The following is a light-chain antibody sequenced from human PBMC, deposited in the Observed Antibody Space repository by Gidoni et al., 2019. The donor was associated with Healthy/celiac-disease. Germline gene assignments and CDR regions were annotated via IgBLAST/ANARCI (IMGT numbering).Light chain of an antibody. J-gene: IGKJ1*01. Sequence: ILLTQSPATLSVSPGERATLSCRASQSVSRNLAWYQQKPGQAPRLLIYGASTRATGIPARFSGSGSGTEFTLTISSLQSEDLAVYYCQQYNNWPPWTCGQGTKVEIK. CDR3: QQYNNWPPWT. CDR2: GAS. V-gene: IGKV3-15*01. CDR1: QSVSRN.